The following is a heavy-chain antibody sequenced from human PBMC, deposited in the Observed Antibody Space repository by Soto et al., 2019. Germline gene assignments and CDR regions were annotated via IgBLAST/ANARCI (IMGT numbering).Heavy chain of an antibody. J-gene: IGHJ4*02. D-gene: IGHD3-10*01. CDR3: AKDMYPYYYGSGSSGPDY. CDR2: ISWNSGSI. CDR1: GFTFDDYA. Sequence: PGGSLRLCCAASGFTFDDYAMHWVRQAPGKGLEWVSGISWNSGSIGYADSVKGRFTISRDNAKNSLYLQMNSLRAEDTALYYCAKDMYPYYYGSGSSGPDYWGQGTLVTVSS. V-gene: IGHV3-9*01.